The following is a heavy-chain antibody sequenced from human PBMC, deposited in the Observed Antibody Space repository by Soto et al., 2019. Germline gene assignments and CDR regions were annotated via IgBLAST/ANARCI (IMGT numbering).Heavy chain of an antibody. J-gene: IGHJ4*02. CDR3: ASDPYYYAAGF. Sequence: QVQLVESGGGLVEPGGSLRLSCAASGFRFSAHYMTWIRQAPGKGLEWVSKISGDGTTTYYADSVKGRFTVSRVNAENSVYLQMNSLRAEDTAVYYCASDPYYYAAGFWGQGTLVTVSS. D-gene: IGHD3-10*01. CDR2: ISGDGTTT. CDR1: GFRFSAHY. V-gene: IGHV3-11*01.